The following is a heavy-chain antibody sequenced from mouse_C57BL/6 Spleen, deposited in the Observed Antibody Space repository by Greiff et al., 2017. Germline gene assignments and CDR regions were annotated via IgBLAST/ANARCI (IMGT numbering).Heavy chain of an antibody. D-gene: IGHD2-5*01. Sequence: VQLQQSGAELVRPGASVKLSCTASGFNIKDYYMHWVKQRPEQGLEWIGRIDPEDGDSEYAPKFQGKATMTADTSSNTAYLQLRSLTSEDTAVYYCTTEYSNYKPYFDYWGQGTTLTVSS. CDR2: IDPEDGDS. V-gene: IGHV14-1*01. CDR3: TTEYSNYKPYFDY. J-gene: IGHJ2*01. CDR1: GFNIKDYY.